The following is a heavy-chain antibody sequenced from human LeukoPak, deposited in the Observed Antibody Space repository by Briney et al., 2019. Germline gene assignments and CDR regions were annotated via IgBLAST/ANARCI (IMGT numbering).Heavy chain of an antibody. CDR3: ARGYYYDSSARFHL. V-gene: IGHV4-59*01. J-gene: IGHJ2*01. Sequence: SETLSLTCAVYGGSFSSYEWSWMRQAPGKGLEGMGYIYYSGRTNYNPSLKSGGSISVDTSKKQCALKVSSVTAADTAVYYCARGYYYDSSARFHLWGRGPLVTVSS. D-gene: IGHD3-22*01. CDR2: IYYSGRT. CDR1: GGSFSSYE.